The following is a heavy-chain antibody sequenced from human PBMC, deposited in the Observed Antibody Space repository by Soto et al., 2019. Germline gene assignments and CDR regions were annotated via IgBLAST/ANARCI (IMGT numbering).Heavy chain of an antibody. V-gene: IGHV3-73*01. J-gene: IGHJ4*02. Sequence: GGSLRLSCAASGFTFSGSAMHWVRQASGKGLEWVGRIRSKANSYATAYAASVKGRFTISRDDSKNTAYLQMNSLKTEDTAVYYCTRRLERRRDFDYWGQGTLVTVSS. CDR2: IRSKANSYAT. D-gene: IGHD1-1*01. CDR1: GFTFSGSA. CDR3: TRRLERRRDFDY.